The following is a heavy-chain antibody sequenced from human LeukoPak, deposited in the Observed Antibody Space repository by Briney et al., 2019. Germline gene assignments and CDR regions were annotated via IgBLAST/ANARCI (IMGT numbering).Heavy chain of an antibody. J-gene: IGHJ5*02. CDR3: ARSLDYGGNSWKFDP. D-gene: IGHD4-23*01. Sequence: GASLRLSCAVSGFTFSSYSMNWVRQAPGKGLEWVSSISSNSSYIYYADSVKGRFTISRDNAKNSLYLQMNSLRAEDTAVYYCARSLDYGGNSWKFDPWGQGTLVIVSS. V-gene: IGHV3-21*01. CDR1: GFTFSSYS. CDR2: ISSNSSYI.